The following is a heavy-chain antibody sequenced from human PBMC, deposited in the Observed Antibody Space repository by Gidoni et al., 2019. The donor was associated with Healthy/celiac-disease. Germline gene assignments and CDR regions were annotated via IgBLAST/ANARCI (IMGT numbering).Heavy chain of an antibody. Sequence: EVQLVESGGGLIQPGGSLRRSCAASGFTVSSNYMSWVRQAPGKGLEWVSVIYSGGSTYYADSVKGRFTISRDNSKNTLYLQMNSLRAEDTAVYYCARVRWELLLFDYWGQGTLVTVSS. CDR1: GFTVSSNY. J-gene: IGHJ4*02. CDR2: IYSGGST. CDR3: ARVRWELLLFDY. V-gene: IGHV3-53*01. D-gene: IGHD1-26*01.